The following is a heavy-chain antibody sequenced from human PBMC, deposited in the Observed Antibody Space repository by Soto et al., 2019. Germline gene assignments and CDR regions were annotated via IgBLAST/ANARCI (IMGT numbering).Heavy chain of an antibody. J-gene: IGHJ2*01. CDR2: FIPIFGTA. CDR3: ARRHVPNGSFDL. CDR1: GGTFSSYS. Sequence: QGQLVQSGAEVKKPGSSVKVSCKASGGTFSSYSISWVRQAPGQGLEGMGGFIPIFGTANYAQKCQGRVTIAANESTGTAYMELSSLRSEDTAVYYCARRHVPNGSFDLWVRGTMVTVSS. D-gene: IGHD1-1*01. V-gene: IGHV1-69*12.